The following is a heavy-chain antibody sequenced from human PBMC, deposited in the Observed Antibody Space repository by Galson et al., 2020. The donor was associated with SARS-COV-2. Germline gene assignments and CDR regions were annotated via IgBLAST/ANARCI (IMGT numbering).Heavy chain of an antibody. J-gene: IGHJ4*02. CDR3: AKDPGQYSSGWPDY. D-gene: IGHD6-19*01. V-gene: IGHV3-9*01. Sequence: GGSLRLSCAASGFTFDDYAMHWVRQAPGKGLEWVSGISWNSGSIGYADSVKGRFTISRDNAKNSLYLQMNSLRAEDTALYYCAKDPGQYSSGWPDYWGQGTLVTVSS. CDR1: GFTFDDYA. CDR2: ISWNSGSI.